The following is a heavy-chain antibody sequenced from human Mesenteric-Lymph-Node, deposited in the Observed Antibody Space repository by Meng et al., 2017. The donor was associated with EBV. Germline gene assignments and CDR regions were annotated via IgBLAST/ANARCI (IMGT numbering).Heavy chain of an antibody. J-gene: IGHJ5*02. D-gene: IGHD4/OR15-4a*01. CDR1: GGSPSSGGNF. CDR2: IYHSGST. Sequence: EPGPALFTPSEPLPLTGITPGGSPSSGGNFWSWTRQPPGKALEWIGYIYHSGSTSYNPSLKSRVSMSIDRSNNQFSLKLTSVTAADTAVYYCVGNYGGNLGWFDPWGQGTLVTVSS. V-gene: IGHV4-30-2*01. CDR3: VGNYGGNLGWFDP.